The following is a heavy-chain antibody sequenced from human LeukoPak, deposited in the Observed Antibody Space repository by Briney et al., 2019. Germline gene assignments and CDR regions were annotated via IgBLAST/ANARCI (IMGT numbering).Heavy chain of an antibody. D-gene: IGHD2-21*01. V-gene: IGHV3-23*01. CDR1: GFTFNNYA. J-gene: IGHJ4*02. Sequence: GGSLRLSCAASGFTFNNYAMSWVRQAPGKGLEWVSAISGSGGSTYYADSVKGRFTISRDNAENSLYLQMNSLRAEDTAVYYCARDKIVGTTFFDFWGQGTLVTVSS. CDR2: ISGSGGST. CDR3: ARDKIVGTTFFDF.